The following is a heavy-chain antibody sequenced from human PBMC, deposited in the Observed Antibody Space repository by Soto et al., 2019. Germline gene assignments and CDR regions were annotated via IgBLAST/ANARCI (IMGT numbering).Heavy chain of an antibody. CDR2: ISYGGGTT. D-gene: IGHD3-22*01. Sequence: EVQLLASGGGLVQPGGSLRLSCAASEFTFSNYAMSWVRQAPGKGLEWVSAISYGGGTTYYADSVKGRFTISSDNSKNTLYLQMNSLRAEDTAVYYCAKNPGYYYDSTGYHFDYWGQGTLVTVSS. J-gene: IGHJ4*02. V-gene: IGHV3-23*01. CDR3: AKNPGYYYDSTGYHFDY. CDR1: EFTFSNYA.